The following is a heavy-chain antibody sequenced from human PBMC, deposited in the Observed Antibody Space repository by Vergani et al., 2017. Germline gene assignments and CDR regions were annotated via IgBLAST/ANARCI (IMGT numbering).Heavy chain of an antibody. CDR2: IYHGYSEV. J-gene: IGHJ3*01. CDR1: GYIFSNFW. Sequence: EKQLVQSGSETKKPGESLKISCQAFGYIFSNFWIGWVRQRPGRGLEWMGIIYHGYSEVKSNPTFRGQVIFSVDTSVNTAYLQWRSLQASDTATYFCASGGHGSENGGALQLWGQGTNITVSS. D-gene: IGHD3-10*01. V-gene: IGHV5-51*01. CDR3: ASGGHGSENGGALQL.